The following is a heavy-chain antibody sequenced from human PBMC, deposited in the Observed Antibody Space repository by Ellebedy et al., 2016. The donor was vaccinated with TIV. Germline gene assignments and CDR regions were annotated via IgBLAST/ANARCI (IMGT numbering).Heavy chain of an antibody. Sequence: GESLKISCTTSGFTFGDYAMNWVRQAPGKGLEWLGFIRNKASGGTTLTAASVKGRFTISRDDSRRIAYLQMNSLRTEDTAVYYCTFAYGSGSYRGDYWGQGTLVTVSS. CDR1: GFTFGDYA. J-gene: IGHJ4*02. CDR3: TFAYGSGSYRGDY. D-gene: IGHD3-10*01. V-gene: IGHV3-49*04. CDR2: IRNKASGGTT.